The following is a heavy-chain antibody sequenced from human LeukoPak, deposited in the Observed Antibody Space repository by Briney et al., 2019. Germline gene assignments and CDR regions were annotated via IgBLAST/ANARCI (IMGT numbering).Heavy chain of an antibody. Sequence: SGGSLRLSCAASGFTVSSNYMSWVRQAPGKGLERVSVIYSGGSTYYADSVKGRFTISRDNSKNTLYLQMNSLRAEDTAVYYCAKDRGFGIVGAIDYWGQGTLVTVSS. CDR1: GFTVSSNY. CDR2: IYSGGST. V-gene: IGHV3-53*01. D-gene: IGHD1-26*01. J-gene: IGHJ4*02. CDR3: AKDRGFGIVGAIDY.